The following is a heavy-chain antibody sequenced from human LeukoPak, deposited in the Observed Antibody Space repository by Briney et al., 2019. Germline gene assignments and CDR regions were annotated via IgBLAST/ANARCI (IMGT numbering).Heavy chain of an antibody. CDR1: GYTFTTYG. CDR2: ISAYNGNT. D-gene: IGHD5-24*01. Sequence: ASVKVSCKASGYTFTTYGITWVRQAPGQGLEWMGWISAYNGNTDYAQKLQGRVTMTTDTSTSTAYMELRSLRSDDTAVYYCARALVDGYKELGYWGQGTLVTVSS. CDR3: ARALVDGYKELGY. J-gene: IGHJ4*02. V-gene: IGHV1-18*01.